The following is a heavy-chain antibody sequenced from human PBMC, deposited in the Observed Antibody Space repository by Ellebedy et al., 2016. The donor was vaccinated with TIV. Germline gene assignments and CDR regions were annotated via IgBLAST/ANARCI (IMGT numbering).Heavy chain of an antibody. CDR1: EFTFSACS. J-gene: IGHJ4*02. CDR3: ARSSGHDY. CDR2: ISGSSNTI. D-gene: IGHD3-10*01. Sequence: GGSLRLSXAASEFTFSACSMNWVRQAPGKGLELVSYISGSSNTIYYADSVKGRFTISRDNAKSSLYLQMNSLRAEDTAVYYCARSSGHDYWGQGTLVTVSS. V-gene: IGHV3-48*01.